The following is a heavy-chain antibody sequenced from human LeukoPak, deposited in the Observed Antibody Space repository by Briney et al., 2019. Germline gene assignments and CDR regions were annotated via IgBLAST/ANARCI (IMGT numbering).Heavy chain of an antibody. D-gene: IGHD3-10*01. J-gene: IGHJ4*02. CDR2: IYYSGSA. Sequence: SETLSLTRTVSGGSISSYSWSWIRQPPGKGLEWIGSIYYSGSAFYNPSLKSRVTISVDTSKNQFSLKLTSVTAADTAVYYCARQGSYYYGSGTYYNGHFDYWAQGTLVTVSS. CDR1: GGSISSYS. V-gene: IGHV4-59*05. CDR3: ARQGSYYYGSGTYYNGHFDY.